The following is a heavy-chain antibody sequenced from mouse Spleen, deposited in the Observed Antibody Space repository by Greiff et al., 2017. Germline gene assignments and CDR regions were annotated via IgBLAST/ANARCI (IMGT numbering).Heavy chain of an antibody. J-gene: IGHJ2*01. CDR1: GYSFTGYF. CDR2: INPYNGDT. CDR3: ARGLRLRYFDY. Sequence: EVHLVESGPELVKPGDSVKISCKASGYSFTGYFMNWVMQSHGKSLEWIGRINPYNGDTFYNQKFKGKATLTVDKSSSTAHMELRSLTSEDSAVYYCARGLRLRYFDYWGQGTTLTVSS. V-gene: IGHV1-20*01. D-gene: IGHD1-2*01.